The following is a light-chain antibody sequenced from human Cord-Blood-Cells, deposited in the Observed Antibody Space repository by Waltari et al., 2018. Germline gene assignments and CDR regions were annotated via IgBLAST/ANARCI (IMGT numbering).Light chain of an antibody. CDR3: QQYNNWPPLT. J-gene: IGKJ4*01. Sequence: EIVMTQSPATLSVSPGERATLSCRASQSVSSNLAWYQQKPGQAPRLLIYGASTRATGIPARVSGSTSATECTLTISSLQSEDFAVYYCQQYNNWPPLTFGGGTKVEIK. CDR1: QSVSSN. CDR2: GAS. V-gene: IGKV3-15*01.